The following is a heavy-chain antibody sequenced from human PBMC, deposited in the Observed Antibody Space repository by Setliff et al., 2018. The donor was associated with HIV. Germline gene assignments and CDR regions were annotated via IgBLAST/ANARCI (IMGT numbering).Heavy chain of an antibody. CDR3: ARGPSSTHWSPGYFQH. CDR2: IKQDGSEK. V-gene: IGHV3-7*03. Sequence: GGSLRLSCVASGFTFSSNWLSWVRQAPGKGLEWAANIKQDGSEKYYVDSVKGRFTISRDNAKNSLYLQVNNLRAEDTAVYYCARGPSSTHWSPGYFQHWGQGTPVTVSS. CDR1: GFTFSSNW. J-gene: IGHJ1*01. D-gene: IGHD2-8*02.